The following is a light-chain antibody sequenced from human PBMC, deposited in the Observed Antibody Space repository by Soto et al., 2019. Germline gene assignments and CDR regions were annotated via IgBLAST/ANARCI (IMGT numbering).Light chain of an antibody. Sequence: EIVLTQSPGTLSLSPGERATLCCRAIQSFTKNNLNWYQQKPGQAPRLLIYGASIRATGIPDRFSGSGSETDFTLTISRLEPEDFALYYCQQYGSSAPITFGQGTRLEVK. CDR3: QQYGSSAPIT. V-gene: IGKV3-20*01. CDR1: QSFTKNN. CDR2: GAS. J-gene: IGKJ5*01.